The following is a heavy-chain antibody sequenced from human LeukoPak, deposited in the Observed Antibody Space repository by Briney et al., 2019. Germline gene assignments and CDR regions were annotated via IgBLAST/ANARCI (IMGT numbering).Heavy chain of an antibody. CDR3: VYGDYDY. V-gene: IGHV3-23*01. Sequence: PGGSLRLSCAASGFIFSKYGMSWVRQAPGKGLEWVSAISNSGSRTHYADSVKGRFTISRDNSKNTLFLQMNSLRVDDTAVYYCVYGDYDYWGQGTLVTVSS. D-gene: IGHD4-17*01. CDR1: GFIFSKYG. CDR2: ISNSGSRT. J-gene: IGHJ4*02.